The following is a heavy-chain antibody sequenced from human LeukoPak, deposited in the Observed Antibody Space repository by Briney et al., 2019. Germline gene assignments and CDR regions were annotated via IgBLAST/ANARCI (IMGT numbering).Heavy chain of an antibody. Sequence: GGSLRLSCAASGFTSSSYAMSWVRQGPGRGLEWVSAISVSGNTYHADSVKGRFTISRDSSKNTLYLQMNSLRAEDTAVYYCARDLLVLRQPRYYYYYYYMDVWGKGTTVTVSS. CDR3: ARDLLVLRQPRYYYYYYYMDV. CDR1: GFTSSSYA. D-gene: IGHD3-3*01. J-gene: IGHJ6*03. V-gene: IGHV3-23*01. CDR2: ISVSGNT.